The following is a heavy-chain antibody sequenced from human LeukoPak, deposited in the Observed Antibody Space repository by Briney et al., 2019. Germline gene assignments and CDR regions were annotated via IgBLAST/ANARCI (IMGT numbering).Heavy chain of an antibody. CDR2: ISSTSSDI. CDR1: GFSFNTYS. J-gene: IGHJ6*03. Sequence: GGSLRLSCAASGFSFNTYSMTWVRQAPGKGLEWVSSISSTSSDINYADSVRGRFTISRDNAKNSLYLQMNGLRAEDTAVYYCAKSDEGGSYYFGFYYYYYMDVWGKGTTVTVSS. V-gene: IGHV3-21*04. CDR3: AKSDEGGSYYFGFYYYYYMDV. D-gene: IGHD1-26*01.